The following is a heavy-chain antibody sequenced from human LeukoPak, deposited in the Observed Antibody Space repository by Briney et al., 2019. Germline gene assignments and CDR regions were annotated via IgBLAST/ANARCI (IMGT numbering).Heavy chain of an antibody. V-gene: IGHV4-4*07. CDR3: ARDVAEGYYYYYGMDV. CDR1: GGSVSSYY. Sequence: SETLSLTCTVSGGSVSSYYWIWIRQPAGKGLEWIGRIYTSGSTNYNPSLKSRVTMSVDTSKNQFSLKLSSVTAADTAVYYCARDVAEGYYYYYGMDVWGQGTTVTVSS. CDR2: IYTSGST. J-gene: IGHJ6*02. D-gene: IGHD2-15*01.